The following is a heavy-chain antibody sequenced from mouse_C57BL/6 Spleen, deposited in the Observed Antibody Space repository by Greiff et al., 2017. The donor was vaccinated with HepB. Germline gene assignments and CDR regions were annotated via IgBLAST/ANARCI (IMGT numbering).Heavy chain of an antibody. D-gene: IGHD1-1*01. CDR2: IYPGSGNT. J-gene: IGHJ4*01. CDR3: ARGWITTVVAPYAMDY. CDR1: GYTFTDYY. Sequence: VQLQQSGAELVRPGASVKLSCKASGYTFTDYYINWVKQRPGQGLEWIARIYPGSGNTYYNEKFKGKATLTAEKSSSTAYMQLSSLTSEDSAVYFCARGWITTVVAPYAMDYWGQGTSVTVSS. V-gene: IGHV1-76*01.